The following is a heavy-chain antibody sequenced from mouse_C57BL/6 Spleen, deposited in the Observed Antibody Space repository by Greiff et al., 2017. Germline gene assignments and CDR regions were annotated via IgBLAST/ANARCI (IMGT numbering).Heavy chain of an antibody. D-gene: IGHD3-2*02. CDR1: GYTFTDYN. V-gene: IGHV1-22*01. CDR2: INPNNGGT. Sequence: EVQLQQSGPELVKPGASVKMSCKASGYTFTDYNMHWVKQSHGKSLEWIGYINPNNGGTSYNQKFKGKATLTVNKSSSTAYMGLRSLSSEDSAVYYCARMEAAQALRAIDYWGQGTSVTVSS. J-gene: IGHJ4*01. CDR3: ARMEAAQALRAIDY.